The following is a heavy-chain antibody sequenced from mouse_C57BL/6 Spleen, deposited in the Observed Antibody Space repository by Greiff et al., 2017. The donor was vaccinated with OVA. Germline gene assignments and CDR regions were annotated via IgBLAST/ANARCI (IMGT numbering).Heavy chain of an antibody. D-gene: IGHD1-1*01. J-gene: IGHJ1*03. CDR2: IRNKANNHAT. V-gene: IGHV6-6*01. CDR1: GFTFSDAW. CDR3: TTGSSYWYFDV. Sequence: EVQLVESGGGLVQPGGSMKLSCAASGFTFSDAWMDWVRQSPEKGLEWVAEIRNKANNHATYYAESVKGRFTISRDDSKSSVYLQMNSLRAEDTGIYYCTTGSSYWYFDVWGTGTTVTVSS.